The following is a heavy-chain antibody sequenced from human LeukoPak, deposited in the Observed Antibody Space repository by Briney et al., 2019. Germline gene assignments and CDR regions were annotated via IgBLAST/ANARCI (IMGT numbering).Heavy chain of an antibody. CDR3: ARGEAVAAKRTYDGFDI. CDR2: VNPISESA. D-gene: IGHD2-21*02. Sequence: ASVKVSCKTSGYTFTGYSIHWVRQAPGLGLEWMGIVNPISESASYAQNFQGRVTMTRDTSTSTVSMELKSLTSEDTAVYYCARGEAVAAKRTYDGFDIWGQGTMVTVSS. V-gene: IGHV1-46*01. CDR1: GYTFTGYS. J-gene: IGHJ3*02.